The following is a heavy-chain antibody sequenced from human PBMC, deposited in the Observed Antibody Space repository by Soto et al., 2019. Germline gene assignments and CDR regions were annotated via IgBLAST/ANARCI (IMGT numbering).Heavy chain of an antibody. V-gene: IGHV3-21*06. Sequence: EVQLVESGGGLVKPGGSLRLSCAASGFTFTGYSITWVRKAPGKGLEWVSSISSTTNYIYYGDSMKGRFTISRDNAKNSLYLEMNSLRAEDTAVYYCARESEDLTSNFDYWGQGTLVTVSS. J-gene: IGHJ4*02. CDR2: ISSTTNYI. CDR3: ARESEDLTSNFDY. CDR1: GFTFTGYS.